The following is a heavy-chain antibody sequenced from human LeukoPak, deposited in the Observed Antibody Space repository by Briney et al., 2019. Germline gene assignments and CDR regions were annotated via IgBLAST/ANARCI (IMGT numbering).Heavy chain of an antibody. CDR1: GGSISSYY. D-gene: IGHD1-26*01. CDR2: IYASGST. J-gene: IGHJ5*02. CDR3: ARGPRGIVGANHNWFDP. Sequence: SETLSLTCTVSGGSISSYYWSWIRQPAGKGLEWIGRIYASGSTNYNPSLKSRVTMSVDTSKSQFSLKLISVTAADTAVYYCARGPRGIVGANHNWFDPWGQGTLVTVSS. V-gene: IGHV4-4*07.